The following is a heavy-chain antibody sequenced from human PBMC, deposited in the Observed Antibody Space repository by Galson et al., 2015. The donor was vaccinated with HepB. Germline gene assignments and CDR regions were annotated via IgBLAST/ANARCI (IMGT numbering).Heavy chain of an antibody. J-gene: IGHJ6*03. D-gene: IGHD6-19*01. V-gene: IGHV4-59*01. CDR1: GGSINYYY. CDR3: ARQSREYSSGWYLGSFNYMDV. CDR2: ISDSGNP. Sequence: SETLSLTCTVSGGSINYYYRSWIRQSPGRGLEWIGYISDSGNPNNHPSLKSRVTISLDTPKNQFSLRLNSVTAADTAVYYCARQSREYSSGWYLGSFNYMDVWGKGSTVTVSS.